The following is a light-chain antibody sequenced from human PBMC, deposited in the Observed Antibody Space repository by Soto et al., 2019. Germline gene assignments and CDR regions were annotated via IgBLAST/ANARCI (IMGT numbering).Light chain of an antibody. J-gene: IGKJ5*01. CDR2: GAS. CDR1: QSVGGN. CDR3: QHYGAAPST. Sequence: IVLTQSPGSLSLSPWDRATLSCRASQSVGGNVAGSQQIPGQPPNLLIVGASSRATGSADKGSGSGAGTYFPRTSSRLEPADVVLYYCQHYGAAPSTFGQGTRLEIK. V-gene: IGKV3-20*01.